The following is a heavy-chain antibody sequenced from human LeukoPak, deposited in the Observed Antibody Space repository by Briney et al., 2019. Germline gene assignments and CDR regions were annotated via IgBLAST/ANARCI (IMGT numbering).Heavy chain of an antibody. D-gene: IGHD6-19*01. J-gene: IGHJ6*02. CDR2: ISYDGSNK. Sequence: GRSLRLSCAASGFTFSSYAMYWVRQAPGKGLEWVAVISYDGSNKYYADSVKGRFTISRDNSKSTLYLQMDSLRAEDTAVYYCARDLSAPAASSGWYQRITHYYYGMDVWGQGTTVTVSS. V-gene: IGHV3-30*04. CDR1: GFTFSSYA. CDR3: ARDLSAPAASSGWYQRITHYYYGMDV.